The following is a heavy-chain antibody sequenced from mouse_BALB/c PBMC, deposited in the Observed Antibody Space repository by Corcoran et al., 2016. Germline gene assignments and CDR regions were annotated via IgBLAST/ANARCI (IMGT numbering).Heavy chain of an antibody. J-gene: IGHJ1*01. CDR3: ARWDWYFDG. Sequence: EVQLQQSGAELVKPGASVKLSCTASGFNIKDTYMHWVKQRPEQGLEWIGRIDPANGNTKYDPKFQGKDTITADTSSNTAYLQLSSLTSEDTAVYYCARWDWYFDGWGAGTTVTVSS. CDR1: GFNIKDTY. V-gene: IGHV14-3*02. CDR2: IDPANGNT.